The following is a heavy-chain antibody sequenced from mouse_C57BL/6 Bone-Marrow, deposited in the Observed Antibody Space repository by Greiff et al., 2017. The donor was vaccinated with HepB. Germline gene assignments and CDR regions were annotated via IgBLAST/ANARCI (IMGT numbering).Heavy chain of an antibody. Sequence: EVKLMESGGGLVKPGGSLKLSCAASGFTFSSYAMSWVRQTPEKRLEWVATFSDGGSYTYYPDNVKGRFTISRDNAKNNRYLQMSHLKSEDTAMYYWARDHYGSSYFDYWGQGTTLTVSS. CDR2: FSDGGSYT. CDR3: ARDHYGSSYFDY. V-gene: IGHV5-4*01. D-gene: IGHD1-1*01. J-gene: IGHJ2*01. CDR1: GFTFSSYA.